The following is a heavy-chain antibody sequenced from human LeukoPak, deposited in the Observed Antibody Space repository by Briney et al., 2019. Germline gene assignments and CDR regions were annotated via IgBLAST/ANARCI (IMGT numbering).Heavy chain of an antibody. CDR2: IRYDGSNK. D-gene: IGHD2-2*01. CDR3: AKYPKDIVVVPAATGY. J-gene: IGHJ4*02. Sequence: GGSLRLSCAASGFTFSSYGMHWVRQAPGKGLEWVAFIRYDGSNKYYADSVKGRFTISRDNSKNTLYLQMNSLRAEDTAVYYCAKYPKDIVVVPAATGYWGQGTLVTVSS. V-gene: IGHV3-30*02. CDR1: GFTFSSYG.